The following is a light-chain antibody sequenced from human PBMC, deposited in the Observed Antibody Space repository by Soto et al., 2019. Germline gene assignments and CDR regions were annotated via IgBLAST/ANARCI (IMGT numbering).Light chain of an antibody. V-gene: IGKV1-5*03. CDR3: QQYISYWT. CDR2: KTS. Sequence: DIQMTQFPSTLSASVGDRVTITCRASQSMSSWLAWYQHKPGKAPKLLIYKTSSLESGVPSRFSGSGSGTEFTLTIISLQPDDFATYYCQQYISYWTVGQGTKVDIK. J-gene: IGKJ1*01. CDR1: QSMSSW.